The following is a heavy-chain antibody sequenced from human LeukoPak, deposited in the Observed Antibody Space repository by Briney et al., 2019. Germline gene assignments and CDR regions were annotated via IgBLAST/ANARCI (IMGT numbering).Heavy chain of an antibody. CDR1: GYTFTSYG. Sequence: ASVKVSCKASGYTFTSYGISWVRQAPGQGLEWMGWISAYNGNTNYAQKLQGRVTMTTDTSTSTDYMELRSLRSDDTAVYYCASVPYYYGSGRGYYMDVWGKGTTVTISS. D-gene: IGHD3-10*01. CDR2: ISAYNGNT. V-gene: IGHV1-18*01. J-gene: IGHJ6*03. CDR3: ASVPYYYGSGRGYYMDV.